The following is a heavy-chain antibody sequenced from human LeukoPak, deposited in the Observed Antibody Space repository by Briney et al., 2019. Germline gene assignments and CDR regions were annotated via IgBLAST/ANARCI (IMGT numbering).Heavy chain of an antibody. CDR1: GFTLSEYE. D-gene: IGHD2-15*01. CDR3: AGRYCRGGSCLTNYYGMDV. J-gene: IGHJ6*02. Sequence: GGTLRLSCVDSGFTLSEYERNWVRQPPGKGLEWVSYISGFGTTIYYADSVKGRFTISRDNAKNSVYLQMNSLRGDASAIYFCAGRYCRGGSCLTNYYGMDVWGQGTTVIVSS. V-gene: IGHV3-48*03. CDR2: ISGFGTTI.